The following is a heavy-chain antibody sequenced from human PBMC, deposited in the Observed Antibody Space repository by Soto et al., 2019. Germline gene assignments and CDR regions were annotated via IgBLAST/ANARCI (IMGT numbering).Heavy chain of an antibody. CDR3: ARAGYYYGSGSRRDWFDP. V-gene: IGHV4-31*11. CDR1: GGSISSGGYS. CDR2: IYYSGST. Sequence: SETLSLTCAVSGGSISSGGYSWSWIRQPPGKGLEWIGYIYYSGSTYYNPSLKSRVTISVDTSKNQFSLKLSSVTAADTAVYYCARAGYYYGSGSRRDWFDPWGQGTLVTVSS. J-gene: IGHJ5*02. D-gene: IGHD3-10*01.